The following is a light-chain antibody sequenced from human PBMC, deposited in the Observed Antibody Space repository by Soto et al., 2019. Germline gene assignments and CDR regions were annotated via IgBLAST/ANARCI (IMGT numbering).Light chain of an antibody. CDR3: QQFNNWPAWT. CDR1: QSISTN. Sequence: EIVMTQSPATLSVSPGERATLSCRASQSISTNLAWYQQKPGQPPRLLIYGASSRATGIPARFSGSGSGTEFTIIISSLQSEDFAVYYCQQFNNWPAWTFGQGTEVEV. J-gene: IGKJ1*01. CDR2: GAS. V-gene: IGKV3-15*01.